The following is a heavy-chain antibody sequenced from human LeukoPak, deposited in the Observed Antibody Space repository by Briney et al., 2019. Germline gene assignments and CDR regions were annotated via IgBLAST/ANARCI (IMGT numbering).Heavy chain of an antibody. Sequence: GGSLRLSCAASGFTFSSYGMHWVRQAPDKGLEWVAFLQKDGSDIHYADSVEGRFTISRDNSKNTLYLQMNSLRAEDTAVYYCANRRGTQVLGNNIDIWGQGTLVTVSS. CDR1: GFTFSSYG. CDR3: ANRRGTQVLGNNIDI. D-gene: IGHD2/OR15-2a*01. V-gene: IGHV3-30*02. CDR2: LQKDGSDI. J-gene: IGHJ3*02.